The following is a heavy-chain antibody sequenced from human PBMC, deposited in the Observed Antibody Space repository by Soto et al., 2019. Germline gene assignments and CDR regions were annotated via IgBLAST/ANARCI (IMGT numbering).Heavy chain of an antibody. D-gene: IGHD1-26*01. V-gene: IGHV3-30-3*01. CDR1: GFTFSSYA. CDR2: ISYDGSNK. CDR3: ARGGGGSYLDAFAI. J-gene: IGHJ3*02. Sequence: QVQLVESGGGVVQPGRSLSLSCAASGFTFSSYAMHWVRQAPGKGLEWVAVISYDGSNKYYEDSVKGRFTISRDNSKNTLYLQMNSLRAEDTAVYYCARGGGGSYLDAFAIWGHGTMGTVAS.